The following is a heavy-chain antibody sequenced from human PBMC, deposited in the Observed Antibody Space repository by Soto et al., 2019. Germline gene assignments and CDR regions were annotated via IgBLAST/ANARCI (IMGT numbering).Heavy chain of an antibody. CDR1: GYTFTSYG. D-gene: IGHD6-13*01. V-gene: IGHV1-3*01. Sequence: ASVKVSCKASGYTFTSYGIHWVRQAPGQRLEWMGWINAANGDTKYSPKFQGRVTITRDTSVSTAYMELSSLRSEDTAVYYCVRRHVSATGIDWFDPWAREPWSPSPQ. CDR3: VRRHVSATGIDWFDP. J-gene: IGHJ5*02. CDR2: INAANGDT.